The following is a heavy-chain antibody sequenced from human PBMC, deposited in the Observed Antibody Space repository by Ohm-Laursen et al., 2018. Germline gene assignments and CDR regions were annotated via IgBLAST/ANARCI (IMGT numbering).Heavy chain of an antibody. Sequence: ASVKVSCKASGYTFTGYYMHWVRQAPGQGLEWMGWINPNSGGTNYAQKFQGRVTMTRDTSISTAYMELSRMRSDDAAVYYCARRGNNWSPADYYYYGMDVWGQGTTVTVSS. CDR3: ARRGNNWSPADYYYYGMDV. V-gene: IGHV1-2*02. J-gene: IGHJ6*02. D-gene: IGHD1-20*01. CDR1: GYTFTGYY. CDR2: INPNSGGT.